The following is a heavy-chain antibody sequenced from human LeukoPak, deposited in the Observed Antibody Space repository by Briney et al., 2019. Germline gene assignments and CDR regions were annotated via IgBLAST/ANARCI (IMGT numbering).Heavy chain of an antibody. V-gene: IGHV1-58*01. CDR1: GFTFTSSA. Sequence: GASVKVSCKASGFTFTSSAVQWVRQARGQRLEWIGWIVVGSGNTNYVQKFQERVTITRDMSTSTAYMELSSLRSEDTAVYYCAADQNVQDAFDIWGQGTMVTVSS. J-gene: IGHJ3*02. CDR2: IVVGSGNT. CDR3: AADQNVQDAFDI. D-gene: IGHD6-6*01.